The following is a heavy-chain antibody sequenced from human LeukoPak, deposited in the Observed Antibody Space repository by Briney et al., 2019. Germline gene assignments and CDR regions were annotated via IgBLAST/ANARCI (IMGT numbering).Heavy chain of an antibody. D-gene: IGHD6-19*01. V-gene: IGHV4-61*02. CDR1: GGSINSGSYY. J-gene: IGHJ4*02. CDR3: ARVVYSSGWYLDY. CDR2: TYTSGST. Sequence: SETLSLTCTVSGGSINSGSYYWSWIRQPAGKGLEWIGRTYTSGSTNYNPSLKSRVTISVDTSKNQFSLKLSSVTAADTAVYYCARVVYSSGWYLDYWGQGTLVTVSS.